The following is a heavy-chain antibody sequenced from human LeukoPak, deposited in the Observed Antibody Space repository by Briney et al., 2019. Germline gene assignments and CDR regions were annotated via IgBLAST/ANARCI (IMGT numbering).Heavy chain of an antibody. CDR1: GFTFGNYL. D-gene: IGHD6-19*01. CDR2: ISSTGGTI. CDR3: ASGSSGWYGEI. V-gene: IGHV3-48*04. Sequence: GGSLRLSCAASGFTFGNYLMNWVRQAPGKGLEWVSFISSTGGTIYYADSVKGRFTVSRDNAKNTLYLQMNSLRAEDTAVYHCASGSSGWYGEIWGQGTLVTVSS. J-gene: IGHJ4*02.